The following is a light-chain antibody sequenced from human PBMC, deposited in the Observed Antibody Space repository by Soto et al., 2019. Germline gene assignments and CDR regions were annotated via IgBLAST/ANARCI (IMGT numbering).Light chain of an antibody. Sequence: DIQMTQAPSSLPASVGDRVTITCRASQTIANYLNWYQQRPGKAPNLLISAASTLQSGVPSRFSGSGSGTDFTLTITSPQPEDFATYYCPQSYNTPRKFGQGTKVDLK. CDR3: PQSYNTPRK. CDR2: AAS. CDR1: QTIANY. V-gene: IGKV1-39*01. J-gene: IGKJ1*01.